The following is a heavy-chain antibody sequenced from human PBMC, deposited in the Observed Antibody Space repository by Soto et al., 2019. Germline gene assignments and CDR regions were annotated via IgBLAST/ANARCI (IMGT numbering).Heavy chain of an antibody. CDR1: GGSFSGYF. Sequence: QVQLQQWGAGLLKASETLSLTCVVSGGSFSGYFCTWIRQSPGRGLEWIGEISHSGSRNYNPAFQSRVIISVDLSKNHVSLKLSSVTAADSATYFCARGLAYDRPITVAEPFDSWGQGTLVTVSS. CDR2: ISHSGSR. CDR3: ARGLAYDRPITVAEPFDS. J-gene: IGHJ4*02. D-gene: IGHD6-19*01. V-gene: IGHV4-34*02.